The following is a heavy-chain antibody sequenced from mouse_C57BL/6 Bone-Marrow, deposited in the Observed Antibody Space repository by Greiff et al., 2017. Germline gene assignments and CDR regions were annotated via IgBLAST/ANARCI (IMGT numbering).Heavy chain of an antibody. CDR1: GYTFTSYT. D-gene: IGHD3-2*02. CDR3: ATTAQVYFDY. CDR2: INPSSGYT. J-gene: IGHJ2*01. V-gene: IGHV1-4*01. Sequence: QVQLQQSGAELARPGASVKMSCKASGYTFTSYTMHWVKQRPGQGLEWIGYINPSSGYTKYNQTFKDKATLTADQSSSTAYMQLSSLTSEDSAVYYCATTAQVYFDYWGQGTTLTVSS.